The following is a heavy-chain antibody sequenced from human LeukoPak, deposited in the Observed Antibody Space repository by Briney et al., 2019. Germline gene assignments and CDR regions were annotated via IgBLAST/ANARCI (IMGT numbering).Heavy chain of an antibody. D-gene: IGHD3-9*01. CDR3: AKAPYDILTGYSPS. Sequence: PWRSLRLSCAASAFTFSRYGMHWVRQAPGKGLEWVAVISYDGSNKYYADSVKGRFTISRDNSKNTLYLQMNSLRAEDTAVYYCAKAPYDILTGYSPSWGQGTLVTVSS. J-gene: IGHJ5*02. CDR2: ISYDGSNK. CDR1: AFTFSRYG. V-gene: IGHV3-30*18.